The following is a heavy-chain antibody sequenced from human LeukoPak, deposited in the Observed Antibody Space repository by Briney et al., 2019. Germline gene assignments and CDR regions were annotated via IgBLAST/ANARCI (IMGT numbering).Heavy chain of an antibody. CDR3: ATGNYYDSRGYYTFGH. CDR1: GFTFSRYW. Sequence: GGSPRLSCAASGFTFSRYWMHWVRQAPGKGLVWVSRINGDGSTTSYADSVKGGFTISRDNAKNTLYLQMNSLRAEDTAVYYCATGNYYDSRGYYTFGHWGQGTLVTVSS. J-gene: IGHJ1*01. V-gene: IGHV3-74*01. D-gene: IGHD3-22*01. CDR2: INGDGSTT.